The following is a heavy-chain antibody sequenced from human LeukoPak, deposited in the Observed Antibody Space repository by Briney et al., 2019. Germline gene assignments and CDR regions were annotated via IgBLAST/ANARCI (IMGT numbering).Heavy chain of an antibody. J-gene: IGHJ4*02. CDR3: ATAQYYYGSGSYGIDY. D-gene: IGHD3-10*01. V-gene: IGHV1-69*06. CDR2: IIPIFGTA. CDR1: GGTFSSYA. Sequence: SVKVSCKASGGTFSSYAISWVRQAPGQGLEWMGGIIPIFGTANYAQKFQGRVTITADKSTSTAYMELSSLRSEDTAVYYCATAQYYYGSGSYGIDYWGQGTLVTVSS.